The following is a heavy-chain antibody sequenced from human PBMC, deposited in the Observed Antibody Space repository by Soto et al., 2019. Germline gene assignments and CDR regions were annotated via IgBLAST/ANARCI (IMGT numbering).Heavy chain of an antibody. CDR1: GGSISSNNW. CDR3: ARGGGYSGYDYIYI. J-gene: IGHJ3*02. V-gene: IGHV4-4*02. CDR2: IYHSGGT. D-gene: IGHD5-12*01. Sequence: QVQLQESGPGLLKPSGTLSLTCAVSGGSISSNNWWSWVRQPPGKGLEWIGEIYHSGGTNYNPSLQSRVTISLDKSKNQFSRKLSSVTAADTAVYYCARGGGYSGYDYIYIWGQGTMVIVSS.